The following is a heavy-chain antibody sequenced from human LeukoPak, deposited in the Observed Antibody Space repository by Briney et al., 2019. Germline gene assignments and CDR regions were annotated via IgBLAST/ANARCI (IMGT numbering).Heavy chain of an antibody. CDR3: ARARGMVRCMDV. J-gene: IGHJ6*04. D-gene: IGHD3-10*01. V-gene: IGHV3-48*03. CDR1: GFTFSSYE. CDR2: ISSSGSTI. Sequence: GGSLRLSCAASGFTFSSYEMNWVRQAPGKGLEWVSYISSSGSTIYYADSVKGRFTISRDNAKNSLYLQMNSLRAEDTAVYYCARARGMVRCMDVWGKGTTVTVSS.